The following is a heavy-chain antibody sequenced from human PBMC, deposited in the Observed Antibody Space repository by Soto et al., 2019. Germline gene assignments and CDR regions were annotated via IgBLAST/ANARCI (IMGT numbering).Heavy chain of an antibody. CDR1: GGSISSYY. D-gene: IGHD6-6*01. V-gene: IGHV4-59*08. Sequence: SETLSLTCTVSGGSISSYYWSWIRQPPGKGLEWIGYIYYSGSTNYNPSLKSRVTISVDTSKNHSSLKLSSVTAADTAVYYCARLLLAARRGYYFDYWGQGTLVTVSS. CDR2: IYYSGST. J-gene: IGHJ4*02. CDR3: ARLLLAARRGYYFDY.